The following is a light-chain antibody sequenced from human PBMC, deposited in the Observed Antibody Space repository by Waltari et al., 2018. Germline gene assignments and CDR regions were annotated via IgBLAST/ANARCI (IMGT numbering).Light chain of an antibody. V-gene: IGLV1-40*01. CDR2: RNK. CDR3: QSFDTSLSGATV. Sequence: QSVLTQPPSVSGAPGQRVTISCTGSISNIGAGYDVHWYQQLPGTAPKLLIFRNKNRPSGVPDLFSGSKSGTSASLAITGLQAEDEADYYCQSFDTSLSGATVFGGGTKLTVL. J-gene: IGLJ3*02. CDR1: ISNIGAGYD.